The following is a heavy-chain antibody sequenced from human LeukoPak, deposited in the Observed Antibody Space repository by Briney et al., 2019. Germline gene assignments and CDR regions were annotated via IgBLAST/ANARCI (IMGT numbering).Heavy chain of an antibody. J-gene: IGHJ4*02. CDR2: IYHSGST. Sequence: PSETLSLTCAVSGYSISSGYYWGWIQQPPGKGLEWIGSIYHSGSTYYNPSLKSRVTISVDTSKNQFSLKLSSVTAADTAVYYCASSSSAHLFDYWGQGTLVTVSS. CDR3: ASSSSAHLFDY. V-gene: IGHV4-38-2*01. D-gene: IGHD6-6*01. CDR1: GYSISSGYY.